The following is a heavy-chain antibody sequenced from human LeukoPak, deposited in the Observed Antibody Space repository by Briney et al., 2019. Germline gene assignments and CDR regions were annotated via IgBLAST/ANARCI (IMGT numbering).Heavy chain of an antibody. V-gene: IGHV4-30-4*01. D-gene: IGHD4-17*01. J-gene: IGHJ4*02. CDR3: ATSYDYGDYELDY. CDR2: IYYSGST. Sequence: SETLSLTCTVSGGSISSGDYYWSWIRQPPGKGLEWIGYIYYSGSTYYNPSLKSRVTISVDTSKNQFSLKLSSVTAADTAVYYCATSYDYGDYELDYWGQGTLVTVSS. CDR1: GGSISSGDYY.